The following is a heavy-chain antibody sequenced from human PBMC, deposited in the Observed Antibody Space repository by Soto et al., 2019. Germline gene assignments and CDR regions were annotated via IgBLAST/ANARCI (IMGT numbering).Heavy chain of an antibody. CDR1: GYTFTSYG. CDR3: ARDREEEQWLAPFDY. J-gene: IGHJ4*02. Sequence: ASVKVSCKASGYTFTSYGISWVRQAPGQGLEWMGWISAYNGNTNYAQKLQGRVTMTTDTSTSTAYMELRSLRSDDTAVYYCARDREEEQWLAPFDYWGQGTLVTVSS. D-gene: IGHD6-19*01. V-gene: IGHV1-18*01. CDR2: ISAYNGNT.